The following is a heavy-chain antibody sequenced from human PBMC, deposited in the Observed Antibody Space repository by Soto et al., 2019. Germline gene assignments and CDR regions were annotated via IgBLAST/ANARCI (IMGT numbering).Heavy chain of an antibody. CDR2: IYYSGST. D-gene: IGHD3-10*01. CDR3: AEGSGYDPLGYFQH. Sequence: QLQLQESGPGLVKPSETLSLTCTVSGGSISSSSYYWGWIRQPPGKGLEWIGSIYYSGSTYYNPSLKSRVTISVDTSKNQFSLKLSSVTAADTAVYYCAEGSGYDPLGYFQHWGQGTLVTVSS. V-gene: IGHV4-39*01. J-gene: IGHJ1*01. CDR1: GGSISSSSYY.